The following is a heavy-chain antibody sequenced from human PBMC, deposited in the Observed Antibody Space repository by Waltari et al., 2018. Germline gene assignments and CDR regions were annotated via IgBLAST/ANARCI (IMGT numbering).Heavy chain of an antibody. CDR3: AKELGGRGSCFDY. V-gene: IGHV3-30*02. J-gene: IGHJ4*02. Sequence: QVQLVESGGGVVQAGGYLRLSCSASGFTYTSYGMHWFRQAPGKGLEWVAFIRYDGSNKYYADSVKGRFTISRDNSKNTLYLQMNSLRAEDTAVYYCAKELGGRGSCFDYWGQGTLVTVSS. CDR1: GFTYTSYG. D-gene: IGHD2-15*01. CDR2: IRYDGSNK.